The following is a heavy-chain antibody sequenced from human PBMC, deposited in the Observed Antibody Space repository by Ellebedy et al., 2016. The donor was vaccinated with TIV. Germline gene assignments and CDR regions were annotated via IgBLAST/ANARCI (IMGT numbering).Heavy chain of an antibody. D-gene: IGHD2-8*02. CDR2: INHSGST. CDR3: ARHTDWYFDL. CDR1: GGSISSSSYY. V-gene: IGHV4-39*07. Sequence: SETLSLTCTVPGGSISSSSYYWSWIRQPPGKGLEWIGEINHSGSTDYNPSLKSRVTISVDTSKNQFSLKLNSVTAADTAMYYCARHTDWYFDLWGRGTLVTVSS. J-gene: IGHJ2*01.